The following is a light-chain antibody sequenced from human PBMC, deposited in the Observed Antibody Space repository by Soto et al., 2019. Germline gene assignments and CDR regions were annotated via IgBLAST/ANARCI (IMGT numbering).Light chain of an antibody. CDR2: EVS. CDR1: QSLLHSDGKTY. J-gene: IGKJ1*01. Sequence: ILMTQTPLSLSIIPGQTASISCKSSQSLLHSDGKTYFYWYVQKAGQAPQPLIYEVSNRFSGVPERFSGSGSRTDFTLKISRVDADDVAIYYFMQARDIPWTFSQGTKVEIK. V-gene: IGKV2-29*03. CDR3: MQARDIPWT.